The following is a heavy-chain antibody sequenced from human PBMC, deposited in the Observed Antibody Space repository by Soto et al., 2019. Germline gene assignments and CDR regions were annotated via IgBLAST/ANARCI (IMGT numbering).Heavy chain of an antibody. CDR1: GFSFGDSY. Sequence: QVQLVESGGGWVKPGGPLRLSCEALGFSFGDSYMSWIRRFAGKGLEWLSYISGGSSYTKYAESVKGRFTISRDNARRSLFLQVNGLRADDTAIYYCAKTRVADSGYYFDHWGQGTMVTVSS. V-gene: IGHV3-11*05. D-gene: IGHD3-10*01. J-gene: IGHJ4*02. CDR3: AKTRVADSGYYFDH. CDR2: ISGGSSYT.